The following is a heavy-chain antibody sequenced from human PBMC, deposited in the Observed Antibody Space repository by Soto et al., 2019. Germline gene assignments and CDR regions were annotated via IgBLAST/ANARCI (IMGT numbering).Heavy chain of an antibody. J-gene: IGHJ4*02. CDR2: INSDGSST. CDR1: GFTFGSYW. CDR3: ARGGIAAAGISDY. Sequence: PGGSLRLSCAASGFTFGSYWMHWVRQAPGKGLVWVSRINSDGSSTSYADSVKGRFTISRDNAKNTLYLQMNSLRAEDTAVYYCARGGIAAAGISDYWGQGTLVTVSS. V-gene: IGHV3-74*01. D-gene: IGHD6-13*01.